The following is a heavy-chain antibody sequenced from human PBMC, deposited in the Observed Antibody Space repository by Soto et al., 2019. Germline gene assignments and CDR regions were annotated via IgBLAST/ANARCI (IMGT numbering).Heavy chain of an antibody. CDR2: ISYDGSNK. Sequence: GGSLRLSCAASGFTFSSYGMHWVRQAPGKGLEWVAVISYDGSNKYYADSVKGRFTISRDNSKNTLYLQMNSLRAEDTAVYYCAKNVATISNRGYYFDYWGQGTLVTVSS. D-gene: IGHD5-12*01. J-gene: IGHJ4*02. CDR3: AKNVATISNRGYYFDY. V-gene: IGHV3-30*18. CDR1: GFTFSSYG.